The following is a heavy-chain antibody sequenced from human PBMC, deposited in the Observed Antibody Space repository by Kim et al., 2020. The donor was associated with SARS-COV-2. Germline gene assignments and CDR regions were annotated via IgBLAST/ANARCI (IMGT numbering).Heavy chain of an antibody. D-gene: IGHD3-10*01. V-gene: IGHV1-69*13. CDR1: VGTFSSYA. CDR3: ARDHYGSGSYHYFDY. Sequence: SVKVSCKASVGTFSSYAISWVRQAPGQGLEWMGGIIPIFGTANYAQKFQGRVTITADESTSTAYMELSSLRSEDTAVYYCARDHYGSGSYHYFDYWGQGTLVTVSS. J-gene: IGHJ4*02. CDR2: IIPIFGTA.